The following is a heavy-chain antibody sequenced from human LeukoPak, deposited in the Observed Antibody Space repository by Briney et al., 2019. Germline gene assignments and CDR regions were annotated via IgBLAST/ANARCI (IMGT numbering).Heavy chain of an antibody. CDR1: GYTFTGYY. V-gene: IGHV1-2*02. CDR2: INPNSGGT. D-gene: IGHD5-12*01. Sequence: ASVKVSCKASGYTFTGYYMHWVRQAPGQGLEWMGWINPNSGGTNYAQKFQGRVTMTRDTSINTAYMELSRLRSDDTAVYYCARDSGYDYLEYYFDYWGQGTLVTVSS. CDR3: ARDSGYDYLEYYFDY. J-gene: IGHJ4*02.